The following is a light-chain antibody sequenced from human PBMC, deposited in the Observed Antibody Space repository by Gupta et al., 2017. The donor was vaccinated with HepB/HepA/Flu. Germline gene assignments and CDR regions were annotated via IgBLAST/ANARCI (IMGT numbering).Light chain of an antibody. V-gene: IGKV3-15*01. J-gene: IGKJ2*04. Sequence: IVLKHSPATLTVSPGERATLSCRASQCVSSNLAWYQQKPGQAPRLLIYDASTRAAGIPARFSGSGSGTEFTLTISSLQSEDVAVYYCQQYEHWPGSFGQGTKLEIK. CDR2: DAS. CDR3: QQYEHWPGS. CDR1: QCVSSN.